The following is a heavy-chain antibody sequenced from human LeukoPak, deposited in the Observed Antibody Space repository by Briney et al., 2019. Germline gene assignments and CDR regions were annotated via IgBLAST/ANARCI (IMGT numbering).Heavy chain of an antibody. CDR2: MNPNSGNT. CDR1: GYTFTSYD. J-gene: IGHJ4*02. V-gene: IGHV1-8*01. Sequence: ASVKVSCTASGYTFTSYDINWVRQATGQGLEWMGWMNPNSGNTGYAQKFQGRVTMTRNTSISTAYMELSSLRSEDTAVYYCARTGLLWFGELFDYWGQGTLVTVSS. CDR3: ARTGLLWFGELFDY. D-gene: IGHD3-10*01.